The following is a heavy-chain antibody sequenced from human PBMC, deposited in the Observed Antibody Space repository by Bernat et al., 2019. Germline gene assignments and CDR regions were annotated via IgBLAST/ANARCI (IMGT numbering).Heavy chain of an antibody. CDR3: ARDPYYYDSSGPIPFDI. CDR2: IYSGGST. V-gene: IGHV3-53*04. CDR1: GFTVSSNY. D-gene: IGHD3-22*01. Sequence: EVQLVESGGGLVQPGGSLRLSCAASGFTVSSNYMSWVRQAPGKGLEWVSVIYSGGSTYYADCVKGRFTISRHNSKNTLYLQMNSLRAEDTAVYYCARDPYYYDSSGPIPFDIWGQGTMVTVSS. J-gene: IGHJ3*02.